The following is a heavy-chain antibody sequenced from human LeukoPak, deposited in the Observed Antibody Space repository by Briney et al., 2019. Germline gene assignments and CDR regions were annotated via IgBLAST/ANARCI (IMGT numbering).Heavy chain of an antibody. D-gene: IGHD2-2*01. CDR1: GFTFSSYG. CDR2: IRYDGSNK. J-gene: IGHJ4*02. V-gene: IGHV3-30*02. CDR3: AKPRYQLPISDY. Sequence: PGGSLRLSCAASGFTFSSYGMHWVRQAPGKGLEWVAFIRYDGSNKYYADSVKGRFTISRDNSKNTLYLQMNSLRAEDTAVYYCAKPRYQLPISDYWGQGTLVTVSS.